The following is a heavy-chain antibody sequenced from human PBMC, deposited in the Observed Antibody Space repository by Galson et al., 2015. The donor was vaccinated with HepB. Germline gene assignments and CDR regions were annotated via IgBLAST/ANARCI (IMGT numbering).Heavy chain of an antibody. CDR2: ISSSSSYI. Sequence: SLRLSCAASGFTFSSYSMNWVRQAPGKGLEWVSSISSSSSYIYYADSVKGRFTISRDNAKNSLYLQMNSLRAEDTAVYYCARFRYPEPDCSGGSCLWFDPWGQGTLVTVSS. V-gene: IGHV3-21*01. CDR1: GFTFSSYS. D-gene: IGHD2-15*01. CDR3: ARFRYPEPDCSGGSCLWFDP. J-gene: IGHJ5*02.